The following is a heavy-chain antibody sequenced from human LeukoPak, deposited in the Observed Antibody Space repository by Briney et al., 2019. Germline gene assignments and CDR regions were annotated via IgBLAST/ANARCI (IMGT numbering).Heavy chain of an antibody. V-gene: IGHV3-23*01. CDR1: GFTFSSYA. D-gene: IGHD5-18*01. CDR2: ISGRGAST. J-gene: IGHJ4*02. CDR3: AKTQLWLPDY. Sequence: PGGSLRLSCAASGFTFSSYAMSWVRQAPGKGLEWVSAISGRGASTYYADSVKGRITISRDNSKNTLYLQMNSLRAEDTAVYYCAKTQLWLPDYWGQGTLVTVSS.